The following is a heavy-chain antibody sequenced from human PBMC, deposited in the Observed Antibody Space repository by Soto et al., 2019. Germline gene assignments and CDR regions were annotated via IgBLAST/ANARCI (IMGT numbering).Heavy chain of an antibody. CDR3: ARDDPHYYYMDV. V-gene: IGHV3-66*01. CDR1: GFTVSSNY. Sequence: EVQLVESGGGLVQPGGSLRLSCAASGFTVSSNYMGWVRQAPGKGLEWVSVIYSGGSTYYADSVKGRFTISRDNSKNTLYLQMNSLRAEDTAVYYCARDDPHYYYMDVWGKGTTVTVSS. CDR2: IYSGGST. J-gene: IGHJ6*03.